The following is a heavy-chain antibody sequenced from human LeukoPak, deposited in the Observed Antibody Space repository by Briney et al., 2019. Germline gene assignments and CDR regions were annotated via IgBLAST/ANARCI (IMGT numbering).Heavy chain of an antibody. V-gene: IGHV4-39*07. CDR3: ARRVGVALDY. CDR2: IYHSGST. D-gene: IGHD2-21*01. CDR1: GGSISSSSYY. J-gene: IGHJ4*02. Sequence: SETLSLTCTVSGGSISSSSYYWGWIRQPPGKGLEWIGSIYHSGSTYYNPSLKSRVTISVDTSKNQFSLKLSSVTAADTAVYYCARRVGVALDYWGQGTLVTVSS.